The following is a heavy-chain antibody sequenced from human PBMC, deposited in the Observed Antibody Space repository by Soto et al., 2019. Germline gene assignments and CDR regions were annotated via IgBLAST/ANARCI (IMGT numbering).Heavy chain of an antibody. D-gene: IGHD2-2*01. V-gene: IGHV4-39*01. CDR3: ASHLVPAAIGWGGRIKYGMDV. CDR1: AGSISSNGYY. CDR2: IHYSGTT. J-gene: IGHJ6*02. Sequence: QLQLQESGPGLVKPSETLSLTCTVSAGSISSNGYYWGWIRQPPGKGLEWIGSIHYSGTTYYKPSIKSRVTISVGTSKHQFSLKLHSVTAADTAVYYCASHLVPAAIGWGGRIKYGMDVWGQGTTVTVSS.